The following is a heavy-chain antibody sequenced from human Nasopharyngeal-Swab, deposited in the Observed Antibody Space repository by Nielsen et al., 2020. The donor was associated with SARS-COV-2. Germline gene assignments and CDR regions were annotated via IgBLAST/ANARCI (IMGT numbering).Heavy chain of an antibody. CDR2: IYSGGTP. Sequence: GGSLRLSCASSGFTVSSNYMSWVRPPQGKGLEWGSVIYSGGTPYNEDSVKGRFAISRDNSKNTLYLQMNRLRAEDEAVYYCARGGGDDYVWGSYNYYFDYWGQGTLVTVSS. J-gene: IGHJ4*02. D-gene: IGHD3-16*01. CDR1: GFTVSSNY. CDR3: ARGGGDDYVWGSYNYYFDY. V-gene: IGHV3-53*01.